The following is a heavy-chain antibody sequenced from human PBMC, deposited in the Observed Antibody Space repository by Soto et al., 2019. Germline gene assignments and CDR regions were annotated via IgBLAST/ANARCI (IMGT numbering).Heavy chain of an antibody. CDR2: FFSDAER. J-gene: IGHJ6*02. Sequence: AGPTLVNPTETLTLTCSVSGFSLTNGRMGVSWIRQPPGKALEWLAHFFSDAERSYSTTMQSRLNMYKDSSGSQVVLTMTNMAPADTATYFCARMDGDYNYYGLDVWCHGIAVTVSS. CDR3: ARMDGDYNYYGLDV. V-gene: IGHV2-26*01. CDR1: GFSLTNGRMG. D-gene: IGHD4-17*01.